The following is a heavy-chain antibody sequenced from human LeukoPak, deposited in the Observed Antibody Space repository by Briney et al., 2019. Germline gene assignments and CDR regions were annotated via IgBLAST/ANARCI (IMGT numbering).Heavy chain of an antibody. D-gene: IGHD3-22*01. J-gene: IGHJ4*02. CDR2: IYYSGST. Sequence: PSETLSLTCTVSGGSVSSGSYYWSWIRQPPGKGLEWIGYIYYSGSTNYNPSLKSRVTKSVDTSKNQFSLKLSSVTAADTAVYYCARVSFDSSGYLHDYWGQGTLVTVSS. CDR3: ARVSFDSSGYLHDY. CDR1: GGSVSSGSYY. V-gene: IGHV4-61*01.